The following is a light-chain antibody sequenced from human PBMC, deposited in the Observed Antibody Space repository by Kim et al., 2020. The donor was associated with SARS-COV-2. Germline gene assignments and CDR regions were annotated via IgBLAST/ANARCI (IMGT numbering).Light chain of an antibody. CDR1: QSVRSTY. CDR3: QQYGGSPPYT. CDR2: GAA. V-gene: IGKV3-20*01. J-gene: IGKJ2*01. Sequence: SPGERATRSCRASQSVRSTYLAWYQQKPGQAPRLLIYGAASRATGIPDRFSGSGSGTDFTLTISRLEPEDFAVYHCQQYGGSPPYTFGQGTKLEIK.